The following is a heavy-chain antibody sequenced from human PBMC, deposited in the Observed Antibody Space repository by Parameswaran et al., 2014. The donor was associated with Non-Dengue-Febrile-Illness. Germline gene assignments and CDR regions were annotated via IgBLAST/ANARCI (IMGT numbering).Heavy chain of an antibody. CDR3: AKLGGYGYYYYNYMDV. V-gene: IGHV5-51*01. D-gene: IGHD5-12*01. CDR1: GYRFTNYW. CDR2: IYPADSDT. Sequence: GPSVKVSCKGSGYRFTNYWIGWVRQMPGKGLEWMGIIYPADSDTRYSPSFQGQVTISADKSISTAYLQWSSLKASDTAIYYCAKLGGYGYYYYNYMDVWGKGTTVTVSS. J-gene: IGHJ6*03.